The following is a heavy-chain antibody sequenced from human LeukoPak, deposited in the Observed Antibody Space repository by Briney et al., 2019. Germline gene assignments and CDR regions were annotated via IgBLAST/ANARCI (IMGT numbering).Heavy chain of an antibody. Sequence: GGSLRLSCAASGFTFDDYAMHWVRQAPGRGLEWVSGISWNSGSIGYADSVKGRFTISRDNAKNSLYLQMNSLRAEDTALYYCAKDIRDGVQLWLIGGYAFDIWGQGTMVTVSS. CDR2: ISWNSGSI. CDR3: AKDIRDGVQLWLIGGYAFDI. CDR1: GFTFDDYA. J-gene: IGHJ3*02. D-gene: IGHD5-18*01. V-gene: IGHV3-9*01.